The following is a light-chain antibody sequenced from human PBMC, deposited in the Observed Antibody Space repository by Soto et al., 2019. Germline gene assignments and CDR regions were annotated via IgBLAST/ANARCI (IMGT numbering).Light chain of an antibody. CDR1: SSDVGGYNY. CDR2: EVS. Sequence: QSALTQPASVSGAPGQSVTISCTGTSSDVGGYNYVAWYHQHPDKAPKLMIYEVSNRPSGVSNRFSGSQSGNTAALTVSGVQAEDEADYYCSSYTSSNTGVFGAGTKLTVL. CDR3: SSYTSSNTGV. V-gene: IGLV2-14*01. J-gene: IGLJ1*01.